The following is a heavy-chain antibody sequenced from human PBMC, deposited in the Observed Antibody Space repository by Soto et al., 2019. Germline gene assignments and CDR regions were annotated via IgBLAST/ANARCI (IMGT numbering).Heavy chain of an antibody. V-gene: IGHV3-7*03. CDR2: INQDGTEK. D-gene: IGHD3-9*01. CDR1: GFSFSTYW. J-gene: IGHJ4*02. CDR3: ARYDILTGYPLYFDY. Sequence: GGSLRLSCAASGFSFSTYWMSWVRQAPGKGLEWVANINQDGTEKYYVGSVKGRFTISRDNAKNSLYLQMNSLRAEDTAVYYCARYDILTGYPLYFDYWGQGTQVTVSS.